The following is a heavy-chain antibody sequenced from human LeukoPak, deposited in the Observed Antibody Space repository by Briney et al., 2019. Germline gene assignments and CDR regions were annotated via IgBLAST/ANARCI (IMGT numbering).Heavy chain of an antibody. J-gene: IGHJ4*02. CDR2: ISGSGGST. D-gene: IGHD1-26*01. CDR1: GFTFSSYG. CDR3: ARAGSIRFDY. V-gene: IGHV3-23*01. Sequence: GGSLRLSCAASGFTFSSYGMSWVRQAPGKGLEWVSAISGSGGSTYYADSVKGRFTISRDDSKNTPYLQMNSLRAEDTAVYYCARAGSIRFDYWGQGTLVTVSS.